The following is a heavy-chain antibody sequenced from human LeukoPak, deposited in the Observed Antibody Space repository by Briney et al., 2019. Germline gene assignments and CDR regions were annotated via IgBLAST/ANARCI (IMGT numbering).Heavy chain of an antibody. V-gene: IGHV1-18*01. J-gene: IGHJ6*02. CDR3: ATYYYGSGSPLGYYGMDV. D-gene: IGHD3-10*01. Sequence: ASVKVSCKASGYTFTSYGISWVRQAPGQGLEWMGWISAYNGNTNYAQKLQGRVTMTTDTSTSTAYMGLRSLRSDDTAVYYCATYYYGSGSPLGYYGMDVWGQGTTVTVSS. CDR2: ISAYNGNT. CDR1: GYTFTSYG.